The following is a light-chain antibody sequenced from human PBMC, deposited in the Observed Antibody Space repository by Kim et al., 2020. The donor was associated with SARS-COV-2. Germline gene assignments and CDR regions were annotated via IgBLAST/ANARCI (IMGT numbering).Light chain of an antibody. CDR1: QSISSEF. CDR3: QQYTTSPPAYT. Sequence: PGERATLSCRASQSISSEFLAWYQQISGQPPRLLIFGASNRAAGIPDRFSGGGSVTDFTLTITRLEPADSAVYYCQQYTTSPPAYTFGQGTKLEI. V-gene: IGKV3-20*01. J-gene: IGKJ2*01. CDR2: GAS.